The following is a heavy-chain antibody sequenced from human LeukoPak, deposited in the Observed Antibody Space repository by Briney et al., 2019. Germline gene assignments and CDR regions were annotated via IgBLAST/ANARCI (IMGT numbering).Heavy chain of an antibody. CDR2: LYSSGST. CDR1: GFSVNYNY. CDR3: ARGSGQAPYYSDSSGYDY. Sequence: GGSLRLSCAASGFSVNYNYMSWVRQAPGKGLEWVSVLYSSGSTYYADSVKGRFSISRDNSKNTLYLQMNSLRTEDTAVYYCARGSGQAPYYSDSSGYDYWGQGTLVTVSS. V-gene: IGHV3-66*02. J-gene: IGHJ4*02. D-gene: IGHD3-22*01.